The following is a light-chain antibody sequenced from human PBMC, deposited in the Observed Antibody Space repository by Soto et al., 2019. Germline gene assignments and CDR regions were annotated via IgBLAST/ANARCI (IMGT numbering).Light chain of an antibody. Sequence: IVLTQSPATLSLSPGERATLSCTASQHVTTTYIAWYQQKFGQDPRLLIYGASTRATGTPDRFTGGGFGTDFTLTISRVEPEDFVVYYCQQYDSSFTFGGGTKV. CDR3: QQYDSSFT. V-gene: IGKV3-20*01. CDR1: QHVTTTY. J-gene: IGKJ4*01. CDR2: GAS.